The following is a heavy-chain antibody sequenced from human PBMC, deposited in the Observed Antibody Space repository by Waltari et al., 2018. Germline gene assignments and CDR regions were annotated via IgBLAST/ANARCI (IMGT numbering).Heavy chain of an antibody. CDR1: GCTFSSHW. J-gene: IGHJ4*02. CDR2: ININGSGT. Sequence: EVQLVESGGTLVQPGGSLRLSCAVSGCTFSSHWMHWVRQAPGQELVWFARININGSGTVYADSVKGRFTISRDNAKNTLYLQMNSLRADDTAVYYCARGVPDYSSLAYWGQGTLVTVSS. D-gene: IGHD4-4*01. CDR3: ARGVPDYSSLAY. V-gene: IGHV3-74*01.